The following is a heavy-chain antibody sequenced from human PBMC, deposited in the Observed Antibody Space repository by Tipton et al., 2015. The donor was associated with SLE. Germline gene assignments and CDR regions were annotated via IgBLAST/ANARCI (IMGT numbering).Heavy chain of an antibody. CDR2: ISSSSSYI. J-gene: IGHJ3*02. CDR3: ARGSGAFDI. Sequence: SLRLSCAASGFIFSTYSMNWVRQAPGKGLEWVSSISSSSSYIYYADSLKGRFTISRDNAENSLYLQMNSLRAEDTAVYYCARGSGAFDIWGQGTMVTVSS. V-gene: IGHV3-21*01. CDR1: GFIFSTYS. D-gene: IGHD1-26*01.